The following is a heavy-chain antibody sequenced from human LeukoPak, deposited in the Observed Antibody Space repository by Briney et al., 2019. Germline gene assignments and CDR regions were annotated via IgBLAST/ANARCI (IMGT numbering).Heavy chain of an antibody. CDR2: IKSKTDGGTT. J-gene: IGHJ6*03. V-gene: IGHV3-15*01. CDR1: GFTFSGSA. Sequence: PGGSLRLSCAASGFTFSGSAMHWVRQASGKGLEWVGRIKSKTDGGTTDYAAPVKGRFTISRDDSKNTLYLQMNSLKTEDTAVYYCTTAGSSIAARLFRYYYYYMDVWGKGTTVTVSS. CDR3: TTAGSSIAARLFRYYYYYMDV. D-gene: IGHD6-6*01.